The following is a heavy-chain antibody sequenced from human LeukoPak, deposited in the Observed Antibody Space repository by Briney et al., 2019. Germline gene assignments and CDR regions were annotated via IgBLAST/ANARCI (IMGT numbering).Heavy chain of an antibody. Sequence: GGSLRLSCATSGFPFETNAMSWVRQAPGKGLEWVATIGNTETFYADSVTGRFTITRDNSKNTVNLQMNRLRVEDTAIYYCAKDWIQFNRVFDCFDSWGQGTLVTVSS. V-gene: IGHV3-23*01. J-gene: IGHJ4*02. CDR1: GFPFETNA. CDR2: IGNTET. D-gene: IGHD5-18*01. CDR3: AKDWIQFNRVFDCFDS.